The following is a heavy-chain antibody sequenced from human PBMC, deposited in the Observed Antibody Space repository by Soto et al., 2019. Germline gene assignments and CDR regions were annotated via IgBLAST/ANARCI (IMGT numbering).Heavy chain of an antibody. D-gene: IGHD3-3*01. J-gene: IGHJ6*02. CDR2: IIPIFGTA. V-gene: IGHV1-69*06. CDR1: GRTFSSYA. Sequence: SVKVSCKASGRTFSSYAISWVRQAPGQGLEWMGVIIPIFGTANYAQKFQGRVTITADKSTSTAYMELSSLRSEDTAVYYCARDTIFGVVMCLMDVWGQGTTVTVAS. CDR3: ARDTIFGVVMCLMDV.